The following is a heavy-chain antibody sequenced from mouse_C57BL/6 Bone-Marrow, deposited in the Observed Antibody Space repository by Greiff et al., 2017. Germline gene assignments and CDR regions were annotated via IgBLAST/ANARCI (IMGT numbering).Heavy chain of an antibody. CDR3: ARVGNYNYYAMDY. CDR1: GYTFTSYG. J-gene: IGHJ4*01. V-gene: IGHV1-81*01. CDR2: IYPRSGNT. Sequence: VQLQQSGAELARPEASVKLSCKASGYTFTSYGISWVKQRTGQGLEWIGEIYPRSGNTYYNEKFKGKATLTADKSSSTAYMELRSLTSEDSAVYFCARVGNYNYYAMDYWGQGTSVTVSS. D-gene: IGHD2-1*01.